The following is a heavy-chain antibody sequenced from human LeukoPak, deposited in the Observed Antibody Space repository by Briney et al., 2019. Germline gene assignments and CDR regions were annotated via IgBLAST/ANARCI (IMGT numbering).Heavy chain of an antibody. Sequence: GASVKVSCKASGYTFTGYYMHWVRQAPGQGLEWMGWINPNSGGTNYAQKFQGRVAMTRDTSISTAYMELSRLRSDDTAVYYCARESGSYDYSNPWGQGTLVTVSS. J-gene: IGHJ5*02. CDR2: INPNSGGT. V-gene: IGHV1-2*02. CDR3: ARESGSYDYSNP. D-gene: IGHD4-11*01. CDR1: GYTFTGYY.